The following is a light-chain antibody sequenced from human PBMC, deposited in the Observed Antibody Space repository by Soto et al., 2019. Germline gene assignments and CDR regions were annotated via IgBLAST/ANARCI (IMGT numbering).Light chain of an antibody. J-gene: IGKJ4*01. Sequence: DIVMTQSPLSLPVTPGEPASISCRSSQSLLHSNGYNYLDWYLQKPGQSPQLLIYLGSNQASGVPDRFSGSGSGTDFTLKISRVEAEDVGVYYCMQALQIALTFGGGTKVEIK. CDR2: LGS. V-gene: IGKV2-28*01. CDR3: MQALQIALT. CDR1: QSLLHSNGYNY.